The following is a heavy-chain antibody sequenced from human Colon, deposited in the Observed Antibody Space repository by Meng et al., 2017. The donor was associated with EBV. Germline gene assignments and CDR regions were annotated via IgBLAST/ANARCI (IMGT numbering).Heavy chain of an antibody. CDR1: GFTFSSYA. CDR2: ISGSGGST. Sequence: GLLVGVGGGLVQPGGSLRPSCAASGFTFSSYAMRRVRQAPGKGLEWVSSISGSGGSTYYSDSVKGRFTISRDNSKNTLYLQMNSLRAEDTAVYYCAPRKDYGAPWGQGTLVTVSS. V-gene: IGHV3-23*04. CDR3: APRKDYGAP. J-gene: IGHJ5*02. D-gene: IGHD4-17*01.